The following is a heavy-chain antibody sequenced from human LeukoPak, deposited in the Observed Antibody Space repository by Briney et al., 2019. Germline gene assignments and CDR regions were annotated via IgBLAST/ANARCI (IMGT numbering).Heavy chain of an antibody. D-gene: IGHD2-2*01. CDR2: IKSKTDGGTT. V-gene: IGHV3-15*01. J-gene: IGHJ4*02. CDR1: GFTFSNAW. CDR3: TTWTPEVGGFDY. Sequence: GRSLRLSCAASGFTFSNAWMSWVRQAPGKGLEWVGRIKSKTDGGTTDYAAPVKGRFTISRDDSKNTLYLQMNSLKTEDTAVYYCTTWTPEVGGFDYWGQGTLVTVSS.